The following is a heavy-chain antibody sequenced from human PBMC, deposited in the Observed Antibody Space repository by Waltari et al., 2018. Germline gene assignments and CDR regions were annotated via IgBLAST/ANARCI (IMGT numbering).Heavy chain of an antibody. J-gene: IGHJ5*02. V-gene: IGHV3-48*03. CDR1: GFTFSSYE. CDR3: ARGDRTAALS. CDR2: ISSSGSTI. D-gene: IGHD3-16*01. Sequence: EVQLVESGGGLVQPGGSLRLSCAASGFTFSSYEMNWVRQAPGKGLEWVSYISSSGSTIYYADSVKGRFTISRDNAKNSLYLQMNSLRAEDTAVYYCARGDRTAALSWSQGTLVTVSS.